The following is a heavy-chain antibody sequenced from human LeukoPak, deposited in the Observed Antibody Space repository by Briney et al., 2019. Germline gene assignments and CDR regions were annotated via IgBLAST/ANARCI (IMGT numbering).Heavy chain of an antibody. Sequence: ASVKVSCKDSGYTFTSYGISWVRQAPGQGGEGMGWISAYNGNTNYAQKLQGRGTITTDTSTSTAYMELRSLRSDDTAVYYCARGGRARDYYYYYYMDVWGKGTTVTVSS. CDR2: ISAYNGNT. CDR3: ARGGRARDYYYYYYMDV. V-gene: IGHV1-18*01. J-gene: IGHJ6*03. D-gene: IGHD3-16*01. CDR1: GYTFTSYG.